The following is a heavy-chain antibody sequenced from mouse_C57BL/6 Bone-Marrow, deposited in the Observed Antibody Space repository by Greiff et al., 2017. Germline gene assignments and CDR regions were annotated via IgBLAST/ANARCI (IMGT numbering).Heavy chain of an antibody. CDR3: ARGYYDSGDRWYFDV. CDR1: GFTFSDYY. Sequence: EVQVVESEGGLVQPGSSMKLSCTASGFTFSDYYMAWVRQVPEKGLEWVANINYDGSSTYYLDSLKSRFIISRDNAKNILSLQMSNLKSEDTATYYCARGYYDSGDRWYFDVWGTGTTVTVSS. V-gene: IGHV5-16*01. CDR2: INYDGSST. D-gene: IGHD2-4*01. J-gene: IGHJ1*03.